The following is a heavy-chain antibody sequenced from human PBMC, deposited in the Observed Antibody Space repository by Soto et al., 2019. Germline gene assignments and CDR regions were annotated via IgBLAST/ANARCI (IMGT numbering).Heavy chain of an antibody. D-gene: IGHD2-8*01. J-gene: IGHJ3*02. CDR3: ARHGASDAFDI. V-gene: IGHV1-3*01. CDR1: GYTFTSYA. Sequence: QVQLVQSGAEVKKPGASVKVSCKASGYTFTSYAMHWVRQAPGQRREWMGLINAGNGNTKYSQRFQGRVTITRDTSASTAYMELSSLRSEDTAVYYGARHGASDAFDIWGQGTMVTVSS. CDR2: INAGNGNT.